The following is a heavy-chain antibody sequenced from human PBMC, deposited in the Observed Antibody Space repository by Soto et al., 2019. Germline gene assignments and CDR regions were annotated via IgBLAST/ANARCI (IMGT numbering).Heavy chain of an antibody. J-gene: IGHJ4*02. CDR1: GFTLSTYG. Sequence: GGSLRLSCAPSGFTLSTYGMHWVRQAPGKGLEWVAVIWYDGSNQYYADSVKGRFTISRDNSKNMLYLQMNSLRAEDTAVYYCARDLGAFNYGSAYFDYWGQGTPVTVSS. CDR3: ARDLGAFNYGSAYFDY. D-gene: IGHD3-10*01. CDR2: IWYDGSNQ. V-gene: IGHV3-33*01.